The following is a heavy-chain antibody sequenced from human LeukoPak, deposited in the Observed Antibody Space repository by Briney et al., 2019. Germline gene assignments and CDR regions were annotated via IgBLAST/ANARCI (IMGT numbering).Heavy chain of an antibody. CDR1: GFTFSSFA. J-gene: IGHJ4*02. D-gene: IGHD2-2*01. CDR3: AKDLCSGCSSTSYFDY. CDR2: ISGSGGST. Sequence: PGGSLRLSCAASGFTFSSFAMSWVRQAPGKGLEWVSTISGSGGSTYYADSVKGRFTISRDNSKNTLYLQTNSLRAEDTAVYYCAKDLCSGCSSTSYFDYWGQGTLVTVSS. V-gene: IGHV3-23*01.